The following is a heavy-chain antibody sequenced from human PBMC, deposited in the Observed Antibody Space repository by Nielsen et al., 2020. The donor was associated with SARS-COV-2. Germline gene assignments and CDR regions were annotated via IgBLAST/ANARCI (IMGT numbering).Heavy chain of an antibody. J-gene: IGHJ3*02. CDR1: GGSISSGGYS. Sequence: LRLSCAVSGGSISSGGYSWSWIRQPPGKGLEWIGYIYHSGRTYYNPSLKSRVTISVDRSKNQFSLKLSSVTAADTAVYYCARGGRITFGGADDAFDIWGQGTRITVSS. CDR3: ARGGRITFGGADDAFDI. D-gene: IGHD3-16*01. CDR2: IYHSGRT. V-gene: IGHV4-30-2*01.